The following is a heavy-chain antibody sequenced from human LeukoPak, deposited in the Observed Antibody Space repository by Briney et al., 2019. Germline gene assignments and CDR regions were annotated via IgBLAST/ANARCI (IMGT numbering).Heavy chain of an antibody. J-gene: IGHJ3*02. D-gene: IGHD6-19*01. Sequence: GESLKISCKGSGYSFTSYWIGWVRQMAGKGLEWMGIIYPGDSDTRYSPSFQGQVTISADKSSSTAYLQWSSLKASDTAMYYCASIAVAGTFAFDIWGQGTMVTVSS. CDR3: ASIAVAGTFAFDI. V-gene: IGHV5-51*01. CDR2: IYPGDSDT. CDR1: GYSFTSYW.